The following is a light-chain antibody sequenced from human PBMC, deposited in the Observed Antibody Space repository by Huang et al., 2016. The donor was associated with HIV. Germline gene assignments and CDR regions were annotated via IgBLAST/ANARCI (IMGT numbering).Light chain of an antibody. CDR3: QQNYKAPWT. CDR2: AAS. CDR1: QTVNSY. J-gene: IGKJ1*01. V-gene: IGKV1-39*01. Sequence: DIQMTQSPSSLSATIGDRVTITCRASQTVNSYVNWYQQKPGKAPKLLIYAASILQSGVPSRFSGAGSGTDFTLTISSLQPEDFATYYCQQNYKAPWTFGQGTKVEV.